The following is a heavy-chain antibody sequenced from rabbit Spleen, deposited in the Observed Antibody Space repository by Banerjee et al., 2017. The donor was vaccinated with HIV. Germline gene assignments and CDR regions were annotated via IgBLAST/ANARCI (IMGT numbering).Heavy chain of an antibody. V-gene: IGHV1S43*01. J-gene: IGHJ4*01. CDR1: GIDFSGYYY. Sequence: QQQLEESGGGLVKPGGTLTLTCKDSGIDFSGYYYMCWVRQAPGKGLELIACIVTRNGGAWYASLVNGRFTISRSTSLNTVTLQMTSLTAADTATYFCARDTRDPAHGGYGVGGFDLWGPGTLVTVS. D-gene: IGHD1-1*01. CDR2: IVTRNGGA. CDR3: ARDTRDPAHGGYGVGGFDL.